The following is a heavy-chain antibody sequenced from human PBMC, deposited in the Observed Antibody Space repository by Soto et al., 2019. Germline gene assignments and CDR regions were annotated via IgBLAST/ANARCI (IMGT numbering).Heavy chain of an antibody. J-gene: IGHJ3*02. D-gene: IGHD6-6*01. Sequence: EVQLVESGGGLVKPGGSLRLSCAASGFTFSSYSMNWVRQAPGKGLEWVSSISSSSSYIYYADSVKGRFTISRDNAKNSLYLQMNSQRAEDTAVYYCARDRKLYDAFDIWGQGTMVTVSS. CDR1: GFTFSSYS. V-gene: IGHV3-21*01. CDR3: ARDRKLYDAFDI. CDR2: ISSSSSYI.